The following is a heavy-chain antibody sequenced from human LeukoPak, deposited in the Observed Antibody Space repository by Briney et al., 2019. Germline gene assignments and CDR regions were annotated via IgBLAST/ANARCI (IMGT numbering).Heavy chain of an antibody. CDR2: IYYSGSI. D-gene: IGHD3-3*01. CDR3: ASGMSYDFWSGYPVFDY. CDR1: GGSISSYY. V-gene: IGHV4-59*01. Sequence: SETLSLTCTVSGGSISSYYWSWIRQPPGKGLEWIGYIYYSGSINYNPSLKSRVTISVDTSKNQFSLKLSSVTAADTAVYYCASGMSYDFWSGYPVFDYWGQGTLVTVSS. J-gene: IGHJ4*02.